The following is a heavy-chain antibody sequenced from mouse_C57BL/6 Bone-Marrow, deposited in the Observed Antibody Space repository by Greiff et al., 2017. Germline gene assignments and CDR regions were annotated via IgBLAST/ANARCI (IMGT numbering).Heavy chain of an antibody. V-gene: IGHV1-69*01. D-gene: IGHD1-1*01. J-gene: IGHJ2*01. Sequence: QVQLQQPGAELVMPGASVKLSCKASGYTFTSYWMHWVKQRPGQGLEWIGEIDPSDSYTNYNQKFKGKSTLTVDKSSSTAYMQLSSLTSEDSAVYYCARLLYYYGSSYEDYWGQGTTLTVSS. CDR1: GYTFTSYW. CDR3: ARLLYYYGSSYEDY. CDR2: IDPSDSYT.